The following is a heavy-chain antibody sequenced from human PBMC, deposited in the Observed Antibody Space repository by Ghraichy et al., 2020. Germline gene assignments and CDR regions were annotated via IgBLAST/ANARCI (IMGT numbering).Heavy chain of an antibody. J-gene: IGHJ4*02. Sequence: GGSLRLSCAASGFTFSSYAMSWVRQAPGKGLEWVSAISGSGGSTYYADSVKGRFTISRDNSKNTLYLQMNSLRAEDTAVYYCAKDMVDYDSSGYYYVSPLDCWGQRALVTVS. CDR1: GFTFSSYA. CDR2: ISGSGGST. CDR3: AKDMVDYDSSGYYYVSPLDC. V-gene: IGHV3-23*01. D-gene: IGHD3-22*01.